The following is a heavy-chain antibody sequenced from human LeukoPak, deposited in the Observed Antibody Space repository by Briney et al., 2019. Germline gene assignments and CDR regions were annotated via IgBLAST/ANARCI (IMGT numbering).Heavy chain of an antibody. V-gene: IGHV1-2*02. D-gene: IGHD1-1*01. CDR3: ARVWSSNNWHEDY. CDR1: GYTFTDYF. J-gene: IGHJ4*02. CDR2: INPNSGGT. Sequence: ASVKVSCRTSGYTFTDYFMHWVRQAPGQGLEWMGWINPNSGGTNYALKFQGRVTMTRDTSISTAFMELSRLISDDTAVYYCARVWSSNNWHEDYWGQGTLVTVSS.